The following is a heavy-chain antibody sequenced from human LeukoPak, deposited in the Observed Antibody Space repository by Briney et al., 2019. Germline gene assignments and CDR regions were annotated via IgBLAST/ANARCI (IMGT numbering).Heavy chain of an antibody. CDR1: GFTFSSYA. CDR3: ARESPDFDY. Sequence: GGSLRPSCAASGFTFSSYAMSWVRQAPGKGLEWVSVISGSGDSTYYADSVKGWFTISRDNSKNTLHLQMNSLRVEDTAVYYCARESPDFDYWGQGTLVTVSS. J-gene: IGHJ4*02. CDR2: ISGSGDST. V-gene: IGHV3-23*01.